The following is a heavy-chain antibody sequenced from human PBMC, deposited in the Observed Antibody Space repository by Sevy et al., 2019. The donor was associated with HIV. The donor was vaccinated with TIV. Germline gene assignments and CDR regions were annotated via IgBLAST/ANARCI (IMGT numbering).Heavy chain of an antibody. Sequence: GGSLRLSCAASGFTFSKYSMSWVRQPPGKGLEWVSTLSFGCGEINYADSVKGRFTISRDNSMSSGYLQMNNLRPEDTAVYYCAREGCTKPHDYWGQGTLVTVSS. CDR3: AREGCTKPHDY. D-gene: IGHD2-8*01. V-gene: IGHV3-23*01. J-gene: IGHJ4*02. CDR2: LSFGCGEI. CDR1: GFTFSKYS.